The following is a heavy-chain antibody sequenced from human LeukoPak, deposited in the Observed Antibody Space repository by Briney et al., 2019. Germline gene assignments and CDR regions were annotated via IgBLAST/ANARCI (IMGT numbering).Heavy chain of an antibody. Sequence: SGPTLVNPTQTLTLTCTVSELSLSTNGVGAAWFRQPPGKALEWLALIYWNDDKRYSPSLKSRLTITKDTSKNQMVLTLTNMDPVDTATYYCAHSRWHYFDYWGQGTLVTVSS. CDR1: ELSLSTNGVG. CDR2: IYWNDDK. V-gene: IGHV2-5*01. J-gene: IGHJ4*02. D-gene: IGHD6-13*01. CDR3: AHSRWHYFDY.